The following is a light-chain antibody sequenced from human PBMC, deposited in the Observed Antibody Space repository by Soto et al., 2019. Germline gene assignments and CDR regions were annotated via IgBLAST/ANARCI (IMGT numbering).Light chain of an antibody. CDR1: ESVSSSY. CDR3: HQYDSSPLT. J-gene: IGKJ4*01. V-gene: IGKV3-20*01. Sequence: EIGLTQSPGTLSLSPGERATLSCRASESVSSSYLAWYQQKPGQAPSLLIYGASSRATGIPNRFSGSGSATAFPLTISRLEPEDVEVYYCHQYDSSPLTFGGGTKVEIK. CDR2: GAS.